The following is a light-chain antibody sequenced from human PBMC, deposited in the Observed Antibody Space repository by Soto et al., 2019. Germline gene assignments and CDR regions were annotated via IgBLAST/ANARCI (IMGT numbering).Light chain of an antibody. Sequence: EIVLTQSPGTLSLSPGERATLSCRASQSVSSSFLAWYQQKPGQAPRLLIYGASSRTTGIPDSFSGSRSGTDFTITISRLEPEDFVVYYCQQYDSSPLTFGGGTKVEIK. J-gene: IGKJ4*01. V-gene: IGKV3-20*01. CDR2: GAS. CDR3: QQYDSSPLT. CDR1: QSVSSSF.